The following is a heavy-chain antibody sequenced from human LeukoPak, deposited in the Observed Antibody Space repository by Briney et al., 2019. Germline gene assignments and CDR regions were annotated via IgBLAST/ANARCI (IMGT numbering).Heavy chain of an antibody. CDR1: GGSISSYY. CDR3: ARRNYYDSSGYYRPFDY. CDR2: IYYSGST. D-gene: IGHD3-22*01. Sequence: SETLSLTCTVSGGSISSYYWGWIRQPPGKGLEWIGSIYYSGSTYYNPSLRSRVSISVDTSKNQFSLKLSSVTAADTAVYYCARRNYYDSSGYYRPFDYWGQGTLVTVSS. V-gene: IGHV4-39*01. J-gene: IGHJ4*02.